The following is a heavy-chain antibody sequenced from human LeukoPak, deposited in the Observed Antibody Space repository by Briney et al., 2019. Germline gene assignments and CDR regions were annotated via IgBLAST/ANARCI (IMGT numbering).Heavy chain of an antibody. V-gene: IGHV3-21*01. J-gene: IGHJ3*02. Sequence: GGSLRLSCAASGFTFSSYSMNWVRQAPGKGLEGVSSISSSSSYIYYADSVKGRFTISRDNAKNSLYLQMNSLRAEDTAVYYCARGVPTMIVVASGAFDIWGQGTMVTVSS. CDR1: GFTFSSYS. D-gene: IGHD3-22*01. CDR3: ARGVPTMIVVASGAFDI. CDR2: ISSSSSYI.